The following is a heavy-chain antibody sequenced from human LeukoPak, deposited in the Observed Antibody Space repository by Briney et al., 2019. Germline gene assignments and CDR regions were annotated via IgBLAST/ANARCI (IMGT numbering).Heavy chain of an antibody. D-gene: IGHD5-12*01. V-gene: IGHV3-21*01. Sequence: GGSLRLSCAASGFTFSSYSMNWVRQAPGKGLEWVSSISSSSSYIYYADSVKGRFTISRDNAKNPLYLQMNSLRAEDTAVYYCARSLWGRGYSGYEDFDYWGQGTLVTVSS. CDR2: ISSSSSYI. CDR3: ARSLWGRGYSGYEDFDY. J-gene: IGHJ4*02. CDR1: GFTFSSYS.